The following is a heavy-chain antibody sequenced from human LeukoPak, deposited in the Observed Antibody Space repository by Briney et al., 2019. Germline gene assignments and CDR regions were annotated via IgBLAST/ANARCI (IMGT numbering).Heavy chain of an antibody. CDR2: INPKSGGT. CDR1: GYNFRDYY. V-gene: IGHV1-2*02. Sequence: ASVKVSCKASGYNFRDYYMHWVRQAPGQGLEWLGWINPKSGGTDYAQQFQGRVTMTRDTSSSTDYLEVRSLRSNDTAVYYCARGAEAETSPLDFWGQGTPVTVSS. J-gene: IGHJ4*02. D-gene: IGHD6-13*01. CDR3: ARGAEAETSPLDF.